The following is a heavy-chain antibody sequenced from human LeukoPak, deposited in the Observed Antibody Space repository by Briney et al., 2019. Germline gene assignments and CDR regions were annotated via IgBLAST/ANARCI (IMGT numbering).Heavy chain of an antibody. CDR1: GYTFTAYY. V-gene: IGHV1-2*02. J-gene: IGHJ4*02. CDR3: ARDRVVVPAAFDY. Sequence: ASVEVSCKASGYTFTAYYMHWVRQAPGQGLEWMGWINPNSGGTNYAQKFQGRVTMTRDTSISTACMELSRLRSDDTAVYYCARDRVVVPAAFDYWGQGTLVTVSS. D-gene: IGHD2-2*01. CDR2: INPNSGGT.